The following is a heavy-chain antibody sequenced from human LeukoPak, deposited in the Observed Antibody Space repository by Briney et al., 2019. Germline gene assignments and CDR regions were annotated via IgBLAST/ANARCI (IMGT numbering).Heavy chain of an antibody. Sequence: GGSLRLSCAASGFTFITFGMHWVRQAPGKGLEWVALIWSDGSNEYYADSVKGRFAISRDNSKNTLYLQMNSLRAEDTAVYYCARGRVTTSPPFDYWGQGTLVTVPS. D-gene: IGHD4-17*01. J-gene: IGHJ4*02. CDR2: IWSDGSNE. V-gene: IGHV3-33*01. CDR3: ARGRVTTSPPFDY. CDR1: GFTFITFG.